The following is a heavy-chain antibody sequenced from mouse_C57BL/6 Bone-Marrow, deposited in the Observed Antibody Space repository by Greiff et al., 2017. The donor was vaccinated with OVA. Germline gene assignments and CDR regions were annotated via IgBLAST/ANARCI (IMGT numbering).Heavy chain of an antibody. Sequence: EVKLMESGGDLVKPGGSLTLSCAASGFTFSSYGMPWVRQTPDKRLEWVATISSGGSYTYYPASVTGRFTISRDNAKNTLYLQMSSLKSEDTAMYYCLGYFDYWGQGTTLTVSS. CDR2: ISSGGSYT. CDR1: GFTFSSYG. V-gene: IGHV5-6*01. CDR3: LGYFDY. J-gene: IGHJ2*01. D-gene: IGHD3-3*01.